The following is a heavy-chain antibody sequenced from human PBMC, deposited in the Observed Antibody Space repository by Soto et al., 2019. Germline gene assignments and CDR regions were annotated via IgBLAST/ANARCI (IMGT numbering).Heavy chain of an antibody. V-gene: IGHV4-4*02. J-gene: IGHJ4*02. D-gene: IGHD3-10*01. CDR1: GGSISSDNW. Sequence: QVHLQESGPDLVRPSETLSLTCSFFGGSISSDNWWSWVRQTPGKGLEWIGEIYHSGNTNYNPSLKSRVTISVDASKNQFSLKVTSVTAADTALYYCARLSASSKLRGVVINWGQGTLGTVSS. CDR2: IYHSGNT. CDR3: ARLSASSKLRGVVIN.